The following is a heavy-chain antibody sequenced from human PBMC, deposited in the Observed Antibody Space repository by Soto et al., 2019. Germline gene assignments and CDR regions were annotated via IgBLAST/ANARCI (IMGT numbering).Heavy chain of an antibody. J-gene: IGHJ4*02. V-gene: IGHV3-23*01. D-gene: IGHD2-2*01. CDR3: AKDRCGTTSCIWGPDY. CDR1: GFTFSSYG. Sequence: EVQLLDSGGGLVQPGGSLRLSCAASGFTFSSYGMSWVRQAPGKGLEWVSTVAVGGGTYYADSVRGRFTLSRDNSKNTLYLQMNIVRAEDTALYYCAKDRCGTTSCIWGPDYWGQGTLVTVSS. CDR2: VAVGGGT.